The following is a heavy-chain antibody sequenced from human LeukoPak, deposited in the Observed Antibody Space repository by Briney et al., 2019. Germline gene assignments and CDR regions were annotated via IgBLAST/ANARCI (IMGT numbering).Heavy chain of an antibody. Sequence: SETLSLTCTVSGYSISSGYFWGWMRQPPGKGLEWIGSIYQSETAHYNPSLKSRVTISVDTSKNQFSLKLRSVMAADTAVYYCARDAYCSGGSCYILDYWGQGTLVTVSS. CDR2: IYQSETA. V-gene: IGHV4-38-2*02. J-gene: IGHJ4*02. CDR3: ARDAYCSGGSCYILDY. D-gene: IGHD2-15*01. CDR1: GYSISSGYF.